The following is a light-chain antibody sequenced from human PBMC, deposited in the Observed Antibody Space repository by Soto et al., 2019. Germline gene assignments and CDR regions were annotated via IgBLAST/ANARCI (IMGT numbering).Light chain of an antibody. CDR2: GAS. V-gene: IGKV3-20*01. CDR1: QSVRSTF. CDR3: QQYHDSPMNT. Sequence: VLPQSPDTLSLSPGDRVTLSCRASQSVRSTFLAWCQQKPGQAPRLLIYGASNRATGIPDRFSGSASGTDFTLTISRLEPDDSAVYYCQQYHDSPMNTFGQGTKLEIK. J-gene: IGKJ2*01.